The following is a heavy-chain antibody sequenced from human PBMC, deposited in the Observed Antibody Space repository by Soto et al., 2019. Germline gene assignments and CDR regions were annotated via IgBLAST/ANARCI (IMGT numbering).Heavy chain of an antibody. CDR2: IIPIFGTA. D-gene: IGHD6-13*01. CDR1: GGTFSSYA. Sequence: QVQLVQSGAEVKKPGSSVKVSCKASGGTFSSYAISWVRQAPGQGLEWMGGIIPIFGTANYAQTFQGRVTITAEESTSTAYMELSSLRSEDTAVYYCARALKQLAYYYYYGMDVWGQGTTVTVSS. J-gene: IGHJ6*02. CDR3: ARALKQLAYYYYYGMDV. V-gene: IGHV1-69*01.